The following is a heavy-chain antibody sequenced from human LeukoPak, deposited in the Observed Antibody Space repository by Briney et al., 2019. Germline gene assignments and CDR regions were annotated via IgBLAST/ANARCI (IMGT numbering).Heavy chain of an antibody. J-gene: IGHJ4*02. CDR1: GFTFSSYG. CDR2: ISYDGSNK. D-gene: IGHD1-26*01. Sequence: GGSLRLSCAAPGFTFSSYGMHWVRQAPGKGLEWVAVISYDGSNKYYADSVKGRFTISRDNSKNTLYLQMNSLRAEDTAVYYCARRGATRTVDYWGQGTLVTVSS. CDR3: ARRGATRTVDY. V-gene: IGHV3-30*03.